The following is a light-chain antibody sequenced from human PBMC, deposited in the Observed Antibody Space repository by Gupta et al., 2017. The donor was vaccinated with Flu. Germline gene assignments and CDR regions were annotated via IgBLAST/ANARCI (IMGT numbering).Light chain of an antibody. J-gene: IGLJ3*02. CDR1: SSNIGNNY. CDR3: ASWDNRLSATV. Sequence: KVNISYSGSSSNIGNNYVSWYQQFPGTAPQLLLYEANRRPSGIPDRFSGSKSGTSATLGITGLQTGDEADYYCASWDNRLSATVFGGGTKVTVL. CDR2: EAN. V-gene: IGLV1-51*02.